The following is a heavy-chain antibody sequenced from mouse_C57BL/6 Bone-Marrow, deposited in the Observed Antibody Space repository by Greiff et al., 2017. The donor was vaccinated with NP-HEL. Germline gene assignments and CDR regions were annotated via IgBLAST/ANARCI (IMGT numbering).Heavy chain of an antibody. D-gene: IGHD4-1*01. CDR3: AVTGRDYAMDY. CDR1: GYTFTSYW. J-gene: IGHJ4*01. V-gene: IGHV1-64*01. Sequence: QVQLQQPGAELVKPGASVKLSCKASGYTFTSYWMHWVKQRPGQGLEWIGMIHPNSGSTNYNEKFKSKATLTVDKSSSTAYMQLSSLTSEDSAVYYCAVTGRDYAMDYWGQGTSVTVSS. CDR2: IHPNSGST.